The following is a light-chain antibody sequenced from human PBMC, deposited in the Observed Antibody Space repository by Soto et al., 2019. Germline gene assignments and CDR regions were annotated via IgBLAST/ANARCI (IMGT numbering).Light chain of an antibody. V-gene: IGKV1-39*01. CDR1: QGIGND. CDR3: QQSYSTPIT. CDR2: AAS. J-gene: IGKJ5*01. Sequence: IQMTQSPSSLSASVGDRFNITCRASQGIGNDLGWYQQKPGKAPKLLIYAASSLQSGVPSRFSGSGSGTDFTLTISSLQPEDFATYYCQQSYSTPITFGQGTRLEIK.